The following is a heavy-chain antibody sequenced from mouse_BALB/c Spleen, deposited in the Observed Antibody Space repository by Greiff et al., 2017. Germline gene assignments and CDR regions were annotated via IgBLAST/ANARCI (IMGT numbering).Heavy chain of an antibody. CDR3: ARGNGYYPY. J-gene: IGHJ2*01. CDR1: GFTFSSYA. Sequence: EVHLVESGGGLVKPGGSLKLSCAASGFTFSSYAMSWVRQTPEKRLEWVASISSGGSTYYPDSVKGRFTISRDNARNILYLQMSSLRSEDTAMYYCARGNGYYPYWGQGTTLTVSS. V-gene: IGHV5-6-5*01. CDR2: ISSGGST. D-gene: IGHD2-3*01.